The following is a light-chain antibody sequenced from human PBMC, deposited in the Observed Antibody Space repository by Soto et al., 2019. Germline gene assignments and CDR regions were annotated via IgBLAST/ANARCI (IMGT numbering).Light chain of an antibody. V-gene: IGLV2-14*01. CDR2: EVS. CDR3: SSRTSSITYV. CDR1: SSDVGGYNY. Sequence: QSALTQPASVSGSPGQSITISCTGTSSDVGGYNYVSGYQQHPGKAPKLMIYEVSNRPSGVSSRFSGSKSSNTASLTISGLQAEDEADYYCSSRTSSITYVFGSGTKLTVL. J-gene: IGLJ1*01.